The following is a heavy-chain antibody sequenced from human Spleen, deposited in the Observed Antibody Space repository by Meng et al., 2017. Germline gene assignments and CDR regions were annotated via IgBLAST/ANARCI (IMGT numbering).Heavy chain of an antibody. CDR3: ARHWNVDAFDI. Sequence: ASVKVSCKASGYTFTSYYMHWVRQAPGQGLEWMGIINPSGGNTSYAQKFQGRVTMTRDTSTSTVYMELSSLRSEDTAVYYCARHWNVDAFDIWGQGTMVTVSS. CDR2: INPSGGNT. J-gene: IGHJ3*02. V-gene: IGHV1-46*01. D-gene: IGHD1-1*01. CDR1: GYTFTSYY.